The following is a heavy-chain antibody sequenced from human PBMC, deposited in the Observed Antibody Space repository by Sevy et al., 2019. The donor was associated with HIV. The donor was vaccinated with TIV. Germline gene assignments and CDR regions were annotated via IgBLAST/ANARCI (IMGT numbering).Heavy chain of an antibody. CDR1: GFTFSSHW. CDR2: INQDGSAK. V-gene: IGHV3-7*01. Sequence: GGSLRLSCAASGFTFSSHWMSWVRQAPGKGLEWVANINQDGSAKYYVDSVKGRFTISRDNAKNSLSLQMNSLGAEDTAVYYCARDTGGIGMDVWGQGTTVTVSS. D-gene: IGHD6-13*01. J-gene: IGHJ6*02. CDR3: ARDTGGIGMDV.